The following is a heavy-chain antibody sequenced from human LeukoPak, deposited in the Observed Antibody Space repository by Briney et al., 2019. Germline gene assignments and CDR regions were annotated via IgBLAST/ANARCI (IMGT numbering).Heavy chain of an antibody. CDR1: GGPISSSSYY. J-gene: IGHJ4*01. Sequence: SETLSLTCTVSGGPISSSSYYWGWIRQPPGKGLEWIGSIYYSGSTYYNPSLKSRVTISVDTSKNQFSLKLSSVTAADTAVYYCARGVQQQLVRWWVIDYWGXXXXXTVSS. V-gene: IGHV4-39*01. D-gene: IGHD6-13*01. CDR3: ARGVQQQLVRWWVIDY. CDR2: IYYSGST.